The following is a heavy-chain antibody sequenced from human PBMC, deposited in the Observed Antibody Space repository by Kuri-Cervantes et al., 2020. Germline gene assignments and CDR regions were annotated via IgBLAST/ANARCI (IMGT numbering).Heavy chain of an antibody. Sequence: SETLSLTCAVSGDSVSSGYYWGWIRQPPGKGLEWIGSIYHSGSTYYNPSLKSRVTISVDTSKNQFSLKLSSVTAADTAVYYCARGKPGYCSGGSCSYYFDYWGQGTLVTVSS. CDR2: IYHSGST. J-gene: IGHJ4*02. D-gene: IGHD2-15*01. V-gene: IGHV4-38-2*01. CDR3: ARGKPGYCSGGSCSYYFDY. CDR1: GDSVSSGYY.